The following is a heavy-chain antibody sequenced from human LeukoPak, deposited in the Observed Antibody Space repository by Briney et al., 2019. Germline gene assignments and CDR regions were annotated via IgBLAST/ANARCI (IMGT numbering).Heavy chain of an antibody. CDR3: ARGKEKWLDHFDY. V-gene: IGHV3-23*01. CDR2: ISGSVGSA. Sequence: GGSLRLSCAASGFTFRSYGMSWVRQAQGKGLEWVSGISGSVGSAYYADSVKGRFTMSRDNAKNSLYLQMDSLRDEDTAVYYCARGKEKWLDHFDYWGQGSLVTVSS. J-gene: IGHJ4*02. CDR1: GFTFRSYG. D-gene: IGHD6-19*01.